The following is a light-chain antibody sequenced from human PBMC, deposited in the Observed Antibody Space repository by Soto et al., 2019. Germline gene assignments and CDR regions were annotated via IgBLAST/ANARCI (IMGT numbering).Light chain of an antibody. J-gene: IGLJ2*01. Sequence: QSALTQPASVSGSPGQSITISCTGTSRDVGAYNYVSWYQQHPGKAPKLMIFEVSDRPSGVSNRCSGSKSGNTASLTISGLQAEDEDDYYCSSSTSSNTHVFGGGTKLTVL. CDR3: SSSTSSNTHV. V-gene: IGLV2-14*01. CDR1: SRDVGAYNY. CDR2: EVS.